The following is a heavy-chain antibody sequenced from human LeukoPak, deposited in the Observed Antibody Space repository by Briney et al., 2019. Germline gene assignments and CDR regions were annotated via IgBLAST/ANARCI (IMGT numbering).Heavy chain of an antibody. CDR1: GYTXTSHY. D-gene: IGHD3-9*01. V-gene: IGHV1-46*01. J-gene: IGHJ4*02. Sequence: ASVKVSCKASGYTXTSHYIHWVRQAPGQGLEWMGIISPSGGSTTYAQKFQGRVTMTRDTSTSTVYMDLSSLRSDDTAVYYCARLDILTPEAFDYWGQGTLVTVSS. CDR3: ARLDILTPEAFDY. CDR2: ISPSGGST.